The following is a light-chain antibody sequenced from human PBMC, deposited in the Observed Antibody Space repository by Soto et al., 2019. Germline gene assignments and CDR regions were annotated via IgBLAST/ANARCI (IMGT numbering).Light chain of an antibody. J-gene: IGKJ3*01. CDR2: AAS. V-gene: IGKV1-9*01. Sequence: IQLTQSPSSLSASVGDRVTITCRASQGINDYLAWYQQKSGKAPKLLIFAASTLQSGVPSRFSGSGSGTDFTLTISSLQPEDFATYYCQQFNSYPRSFGPGTKVDLK. CDR3: QQFNSYPRS. CDR1: QGINDY.